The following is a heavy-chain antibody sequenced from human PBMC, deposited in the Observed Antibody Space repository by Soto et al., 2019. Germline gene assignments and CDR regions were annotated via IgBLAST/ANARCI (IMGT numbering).Heavy chain of an antibody. Sequence: GASLKVSCKASGGTFSSYAISWVRQASGQGLEWMGGIIPIFGTANYGKKFQGRVTITADESTSTAYTELSSLRSEDTAVYYCARGGSSTFRGMDVWGQGTTVTVSS. D-gene: IGHD6-6*01. CDR1: GGTFSSYA. CDR2: IIPIFGTA. V-gene: IGHV1-69*13. J-gene: IGHJ6*02. CDR3: ARGGSSTFRGMDV.